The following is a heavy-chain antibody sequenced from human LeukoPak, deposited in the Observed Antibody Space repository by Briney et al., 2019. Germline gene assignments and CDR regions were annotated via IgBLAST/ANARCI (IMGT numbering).Heavy chain of an antibody. CDR2: INHSGST. J-gene: IGHJ4*02. Sequence: SETLSLTCAVYGGSFSGYYWSWIRQPPGKGLEWIGEINHSGSTNYNPSLKSRVTISVDTSKNQFSLKLSSVTAADMAVYYCARGRNIVVVVGGFDYWGQGTLVTVSS. CDR3: ARGRNIVVVVGGFDY. D-gene: IGHD2-15*01. V-gene: IGHV4-34*01. CDR1: GGSFSGYY.